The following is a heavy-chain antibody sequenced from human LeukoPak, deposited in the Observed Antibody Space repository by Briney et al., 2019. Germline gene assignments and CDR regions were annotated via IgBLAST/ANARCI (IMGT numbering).Heavy chain of an antibody. Sequence: SETLSLTCTVSGGSISSYYWSWIRQPPGKGLEWIGYIYYSGSTNYNPSLKSRVTRSVDTSKNQFSLKLSSVTAADTAVYYCARVRSGTPDAFDIWGQGTMVTVSS. D-gene: IGHD3-16*01. CDR2: IYYSGST. V-gene: IGHV4-59*01. J-gene: IGHJ3*02. CDR3: ARVRSGTPDAFDI. CDR1: GGSISSYY.